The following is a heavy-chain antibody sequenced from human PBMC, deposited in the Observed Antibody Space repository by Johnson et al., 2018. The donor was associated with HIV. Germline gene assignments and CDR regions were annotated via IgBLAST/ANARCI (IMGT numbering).Heavy chain of an antibody. CDR2: INWNGGST. CDR3: ARAASIAARGADAFDI. J-gene: IGHJ3*02. Sequence: QVQLVESGGGVVQPGRSLRLSCAASGFTFSSYAMHWVRQAPGKGLEWVSGINWNGGSTGYADSVTGRFTISRDNAKNPLYLQMNSLRAEDTAVYYCARAASIAARGADAFDIWGQGTMVTVSS. V-gene: IGHV3-NL1*01. CDR1: GFTFSSYA. D-gene: IGHD6-6*01.